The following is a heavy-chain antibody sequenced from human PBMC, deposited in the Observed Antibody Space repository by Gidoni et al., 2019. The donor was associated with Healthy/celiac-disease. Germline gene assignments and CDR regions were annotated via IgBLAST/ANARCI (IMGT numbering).Heavy chain of an antibody. J-gene: IGHJ6*02. D-gene: IGHD6-13*01. CDR3: ARRSSSWYNSLWPTYYYYGMDV. CDR1: GFTFSSYA. V-gene: IGHV3-30*04. CDR2: ISYDGSNK. Sequence: GFTFSSYAMHWVRQAPGKGLEWVAVISYDGSNKYYADSVKGRFTISRDNSKNTLYLQMNSLRAEDTAVYYCARRSSSWYNSLWPTYYYYGMDVWGQGTTVTVSS.